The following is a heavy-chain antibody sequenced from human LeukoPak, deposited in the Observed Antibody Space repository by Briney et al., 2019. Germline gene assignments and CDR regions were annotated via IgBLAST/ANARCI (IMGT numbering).Heavy chain of an antibody. V-gene: IGHV3-33*05. J-gene: IGHJ4*02. CDR1: GFTFSHYG. D-gene: IGHD2-21*01. Sequence: GGSLRLSCTASGFTFSHYGVHWVRQAPGKGLEWVAVIQNDASTRNYVDSVKGRFTISRDNSENTVFLQMDSPRVEDAAVYYCARELSQIVWGGLDFGGQGTLVSVSS. CDR2: IQNDASTR. CDR3: ARELSQIVWGGLDF.